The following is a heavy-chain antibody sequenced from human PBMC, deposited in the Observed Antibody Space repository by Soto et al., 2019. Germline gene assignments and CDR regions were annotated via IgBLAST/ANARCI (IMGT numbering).Heavy chain of an antibody. CDR3: AKNPLYCGGDCYDYYYYGMDV. Sequence: PVGSLRLSCAASGFTFSSYGMHWVRQAPGKGLEWVAVISYDGSNKYYADSVKGRFTISRDNSKNTLYLQMNSLRAEDTAVYYCAKNPLYCGGDCYDYYYYGMDVWGQGTTVTVSS. CDR1: GFTFSSYG. D-gene: IGHD2-21*02. V-gene: IGHV3-30*18. J-gene: IGHJ6*02. CDR2: ISYDGSNK.